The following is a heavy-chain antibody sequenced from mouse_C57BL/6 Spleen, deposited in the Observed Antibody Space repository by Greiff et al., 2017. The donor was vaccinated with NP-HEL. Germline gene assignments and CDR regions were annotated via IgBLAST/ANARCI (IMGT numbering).Heavy chain of an antibody. V-gene: IGHV1-64*01. D-gene: IGHD3-3*01. CDR1: GYTFTSYW. CDR2: IHPNSGST. CDR3: ARWGDDYFDY. Sequence: VQLQQPGAELVKPGASVKLSCKASGYTFTSYWMHWVKQRPGQGLEWIGMIHPNSGSTNYNEKFKSKATLTVDKSSSTAYMQLSSLSSEDSAVYYCARWGDDYFDYWGQGTTLTVSS. J-gene: IGHJ2*01.